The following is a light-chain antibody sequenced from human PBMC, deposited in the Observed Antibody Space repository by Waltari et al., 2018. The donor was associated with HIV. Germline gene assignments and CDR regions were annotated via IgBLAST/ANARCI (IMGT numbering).Light chain of an antibody. CDR3: AAWDDSLNGVV. CDR1: LSHIVRNT. J-gene: IGLJ3*02. Sequence: QSVLTHPPSASGPPGPPVTISCSGSLSHIVRNTLHCYQQLPGTAPKLLIYSNNQRPSGVPDRFSGSKSGTAASRAISGLQSEDEADYYCAAWDDSLNGVVFGGGTKLTVL. V-gene: IGLV1-44*01. CDR2: SNN.